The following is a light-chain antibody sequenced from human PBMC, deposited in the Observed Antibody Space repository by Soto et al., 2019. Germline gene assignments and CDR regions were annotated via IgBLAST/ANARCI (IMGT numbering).Light chain of an antibody. CDR3: QHYDSSPPKYT. V-gene: IGKV3-20*01. Sequence: EIVLTQSPGTLSLSPGERATLSCRASQTISSSYLAWYQQKPGQAPRLLIFGASSRATDIPDRFSGSGSGTDFTLTISRLQPEDFAMYYCQHYDSSPPKYTFGQGTKLEIK. CDR1: QTISSSY. CDR2: GAS. J-gene: IGKJ2*01.